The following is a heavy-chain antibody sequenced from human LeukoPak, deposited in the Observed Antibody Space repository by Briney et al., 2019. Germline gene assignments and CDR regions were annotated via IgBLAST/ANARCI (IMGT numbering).Heavy chain of an antibody. V-gene: IGHV1-69*06. J-gene: IGHJ6*03. Sequence: SVKVSCKASGGTFSSYAINWVRQAPGQGPEWMGRIIPISGTINYAQKFQGRVTITADKSTSTAYMELSSLKSEDTAVYYCARDSGGPYYYYYYTDVWGKGTTITVPS. CDR2: IIPISGTI. CDR3: ARDSGGPYYYYYYTDV. CDR1: GGTFSSYA. D-gene: IGHD2-15*01.